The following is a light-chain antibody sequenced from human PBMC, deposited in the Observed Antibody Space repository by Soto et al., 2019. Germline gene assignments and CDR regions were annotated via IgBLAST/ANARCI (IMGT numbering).Light chain of an antibody. J-gene: IGKJ5*01. CDR1: QSVSSN. Sequence: EILMTQSPATLSVYLGERATLXXRASQSVSSNLAWYQQKPGQAPRLLXSGASTRATGIPARFSGSGSGTEFTLTISSLQSEDFAVYYCQQYNNWPPITFGQGTRLEIK. V-gene: IGKV3-15*01. CDR2: GAS. CDR3: QQYNNWPPIT.